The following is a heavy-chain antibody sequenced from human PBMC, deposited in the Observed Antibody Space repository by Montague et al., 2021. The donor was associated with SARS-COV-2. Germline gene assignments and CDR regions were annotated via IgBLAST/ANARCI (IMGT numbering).Heavy chain of an antibody. CDR3: ARGADYDFWSGFLRYKWFGP. V-gene: IGHV4-39*07. D-gene: IGHD3-3*01. J-gene: IGHJ5*02. CDR1: GGSISSSSYY. Sequence: SETRSLTCTVSGGSISSSSYYWSWIRQSPGKGLEWIGEINHSGSTNHNPSLQSRVTISVDKSKNQFSLTLRFLTAADTAVYYCARGADYDFWSGFLRYKWFGPWGQGTPVIVSS. CDR2: INHSGST.